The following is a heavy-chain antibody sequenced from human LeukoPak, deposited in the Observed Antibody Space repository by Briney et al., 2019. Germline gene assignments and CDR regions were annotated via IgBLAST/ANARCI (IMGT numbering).Heavy chain of an antibody. CDR1: GGSISSHY. D-gene: IGHD3-9*01. CDR3: ARDHTPSYYDILTGYSYYYYYMDV. V-gene: IGHV4-59*11. Sequence: PSETLSLTCTVSGGSISSHYWSWIRQPPGKGLEWIGYIYYSGSTNYNPSLKSRVTISVDTSKNQFSLKLSSVTAADTAVYYCARDHTPSYYDILTGYSYYYYYMDVWGKGTTVTVSS. J-gene: IGHJ6*03. CDR2: IYYSGST.